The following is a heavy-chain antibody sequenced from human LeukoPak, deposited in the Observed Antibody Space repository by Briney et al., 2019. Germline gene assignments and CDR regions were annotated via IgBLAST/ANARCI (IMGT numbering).Heavy chain of an antibody. V-gene: IGHV1-18*01. CDR3: ARPEVPSVVWFGESPTEYYFDY. D-gene: IGHD3-10*01. CDR2: ISAYNGNT. Sequence: GASVKVSCKASGYTFTSYGISWVRQAPGQGLEWMGWISAYNGNTNYAQKLQGRVTMTTDTSTSTAYMELRSLRSDDTAVYYCARPEVPSVVWFGESPTEYYFDYWGQGTLVTVSS. CDR1: GYTFTSYG. J-gene: IGHJ4*02.